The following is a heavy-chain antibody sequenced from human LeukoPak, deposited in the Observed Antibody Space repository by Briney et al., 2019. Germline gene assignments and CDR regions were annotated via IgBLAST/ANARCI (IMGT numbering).Heavy chain of an antibody. D-gene: IGHD3-9*01. J-gene: IGHJ6*02. V-gene: IGHV3-74*01. Sequence: GGSLRLSCTASGFTFSSYWMHWVRQAPGKGLVWVSRINSDGSSTSYADSVKGRFTISRDNAKNTPYLQMNSLRAEDTAVYYCARGVSYYDILTGHYCYGMDVWGQGTTVTVCS. CDR2: INSDGSST. CDR1: GFTFSSYW. CDR3: ARGVSYYDILTGHYCYGMDV.